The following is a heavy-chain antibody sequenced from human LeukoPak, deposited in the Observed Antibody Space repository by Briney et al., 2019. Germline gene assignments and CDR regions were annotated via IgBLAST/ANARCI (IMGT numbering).Heavy chain of an antibody. D-gene: IGHD3-10*01. V-gene: IGHV4-34*01. CDR1: GGSFSGYY. J-gene: IGHJ2*01. CDR2: INHSGST. Sequence: SETLSLTCAVYGGSFSGYYWSWIRQPPGKGLEWIGEINHSGSTNYNPSLKSRVTISVDTSKNQFSLKLSSVTAADTAVYYCARGRPTSGYYSRYWYFDLWGRGTLVTVSS. CDR3: ARGRPTSGYYSRYWYFDL.